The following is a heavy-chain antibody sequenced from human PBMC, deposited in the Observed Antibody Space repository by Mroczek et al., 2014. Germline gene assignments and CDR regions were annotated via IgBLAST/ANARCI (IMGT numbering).Heavy chain of an antibody. CDR2: IYYSGST. Sequence: QVQLQESGPGLVKPSETLSLTCTVSGGSISSYYWSWIRQPPGKGLEWIGYIYYSGSTNYNPSLKSRVTISVDTSKNQFSLKLSSVTAADTAVYYCAREFLRWKGDHDAFDIWGQGTMVTVSS. CDR3: AREFLRWKGDHDAFDI. CDR1: GGSISSYY. J-gene: IGHJ3*02. D-gene: IGHD3-16*01. V-gene: IGHV4-59*01.